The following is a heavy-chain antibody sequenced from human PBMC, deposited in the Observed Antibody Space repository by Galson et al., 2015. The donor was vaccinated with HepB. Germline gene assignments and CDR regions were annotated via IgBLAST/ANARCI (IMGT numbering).Heavy chain of an antibody. D-gene: IGHD5-18*01. CDR1: GFSFSSYG. CDR3: ARAWPHLWEPDY. J-gene: IGHJ4*02. V-gene: IGHV3-33*01. CDR2: IWYDGSNE. Sequence: SLRLSCAASGFSFSSYGMHWVRQAPGKGLEWVAVIWYDGSNEYYADSVKGRFTISRDNSKNTLYLQMNSLRAEDTAVYYCARAWPHLWEPDYWGLGTLVTVSS.